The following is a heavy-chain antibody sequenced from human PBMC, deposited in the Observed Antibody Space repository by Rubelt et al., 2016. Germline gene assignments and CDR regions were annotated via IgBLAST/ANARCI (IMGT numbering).Heavy chain of an antibody. CDR3: ASHRAAATFDY. CDR1: GGSFRDYY. V-gene: IGHV4-59*10. D-gene: IGHD6-13*01. J-gene: IGHJ4*02. Sequence: QVQLQQWGAGLLKPSETLSLSCAVYGGSFRDYYWSWIRQSPGKGLEWIGRIYTGGTTNYNPSLKSRVTLSVDTSTTQFSLKLTSVTAADTAVYYCASHRAAATFDYWGQGAPVTVSS. CDR2: IYTGGTT.